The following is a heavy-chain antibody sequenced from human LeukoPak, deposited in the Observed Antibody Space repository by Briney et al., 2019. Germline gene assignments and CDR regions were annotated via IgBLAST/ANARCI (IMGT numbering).Heavy chain of an antibody. CDR1: GGSFSGYY. Sequence: SETLSLTCAVYGGSFSGYYWSWTRQPPGKGLEWIGEINHSGSTNYNPSLKSRVTISVDTSKNQFSLKLSSVTAADTAVYYCARVIVVVPAANNWFDPWGQGTLVTVSS. D-gene: IGHD2-2*01. CDR2: INHSGST. J-gene: IGHJ5*02. CDR3: ARVIVVVPAANNWFDP. V-gene: IGHV4-34*01.